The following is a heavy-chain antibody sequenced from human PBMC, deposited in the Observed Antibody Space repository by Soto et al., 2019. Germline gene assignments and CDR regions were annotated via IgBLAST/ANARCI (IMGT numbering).Heavy chain of an antibody. CDR1: GYSFASHW. CDR2: IYPGDSDT. V-gene: IGHV5-51*01. D-gene: IGHD1-26*01. CDR3: APYSGSYWHYLDF. Sequence: GESLKISCKGSGYSFASHWVAWVRQMPEKGLEWIGTIYPGDSDTKYSSAFRGHVTISADTSVSTAYLQWRSLEATDSAIYYCAPYSGSYWHYLDFWGQGTLVTVSS. J-gene: IGHJ4*02.